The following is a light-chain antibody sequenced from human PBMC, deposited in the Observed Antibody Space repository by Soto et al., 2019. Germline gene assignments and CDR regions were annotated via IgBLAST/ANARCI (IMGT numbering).Light chain of an antibody. Sequence: EIVMTQSPATLSVSPGERATLSCMTSQSVSSSLAWYQQKPGQAPSLLIYGASNRATGIPARFSGSGSGTDFTLTISSLEPADFAVYYCQQRSNWPLTFGGGTKVDIK. V-gene: IGKV3-11*01. CDR1: QSVSSS. CDR3: QQRSNWPLT. CDR2: GAS. J-gene: IGKJ4*01.